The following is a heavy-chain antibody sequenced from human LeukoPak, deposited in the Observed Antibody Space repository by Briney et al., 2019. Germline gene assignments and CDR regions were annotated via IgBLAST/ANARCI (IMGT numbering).Heavy chain of an antibody. CDR3: ARDPPYYDSSGYYHDY. CDR1: GFTFSTYS. Sequence: GGSLRLSCAASGFTFSTYSMNWVRQAPGKGLEWVSSISGSSIYIYYADSVKGRFTISRDNAKNSLYLQMNSLRAEDTAVYYCARDPPYYDSSGYYHDYWGQGTLVTVSS. V-gene: IGHV3-21*01. D-gene: IGHD3-22*01. J-gene: IGHJ4*02. CDR2: ISGSSIYI.